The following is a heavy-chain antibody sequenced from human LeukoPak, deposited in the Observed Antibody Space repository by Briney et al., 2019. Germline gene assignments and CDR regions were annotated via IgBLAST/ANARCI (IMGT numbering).Heavy chain of an antibody. CDR2: IYTSGNT. Sequence: SSETLSLTCTVSGGSISSGNYYWSWIRQPAGKGLEWIGRIYTSGNTNYNPSLKSRVTISVDTSKNQFSLKLNSVTAADTALYYCARGDGVFDYWGQGTLVTVSS. V-gene: IGHV4-61*02. D-gene: IGHD1-26*01. CDR3: ARGDGVFDY. J-gene: IGHJ4*02. CDR1: GGSISSGNYY.